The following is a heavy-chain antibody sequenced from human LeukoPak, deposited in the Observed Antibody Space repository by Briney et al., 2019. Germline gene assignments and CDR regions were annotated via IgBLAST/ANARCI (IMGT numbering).Heavy chain of an antibody. J-gene: IGHJ3*01. CDR3: VREFDGTNAFDL. CDR1: GFTFTTYW. CDR2: IKQDGSET. Sequence: GGSLRLSCVASGFTFTTYWMNWVRQAPGKGLEWVANIKQDGSETYYVDSVKGRFTISRDNGRNSLFLQMGSLRVEDTAVYYCVREFDGTNAFDLWSQVTMVTVSS. D-gene: IGHD3-9*01. V-gene: IGHV3-7*01.